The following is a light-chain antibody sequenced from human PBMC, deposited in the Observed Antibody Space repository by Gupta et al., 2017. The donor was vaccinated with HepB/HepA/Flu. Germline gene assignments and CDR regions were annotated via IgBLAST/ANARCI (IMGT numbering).Light chain of an antibody. V-gene: IGKV3-11*01. CDR2: QAS. CDR3: QQGSNWPRT. J-gene: IGKJ1*01. CDR1: QSVSTC. Sequence: EILLTQSPATLSLSPGERATLSCRASQSVSTCLGWYQHKPGQAPRLLLYQASNRGTGTPARFSGSGSGTDFTLTISSLEPEDFAVYFCQQGSNWPRTFGQGTKVEIK.